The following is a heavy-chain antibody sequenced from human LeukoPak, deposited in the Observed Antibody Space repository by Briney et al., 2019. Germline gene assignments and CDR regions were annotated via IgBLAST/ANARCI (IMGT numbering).Heavy chain of an antibody. Sequence: PSETLSLTCTVSGGPISSSSYYWGWIRQPPGKGLEWIGSIYYSGSTYYNPSLKSRVTISVDTSKNQFSLKLSSVTAADTAVYYCASHVSSSWYSWFDPWGQGTLVTVSS. CDR3: ASHVSSSWYSWFDP. CDR1: GGPISSSSYY. CDR2: IYYSGST. D-gene: IGHD6-13*01. V-gene: IGHV4-39*01. J-gene: IGHJ5*02.